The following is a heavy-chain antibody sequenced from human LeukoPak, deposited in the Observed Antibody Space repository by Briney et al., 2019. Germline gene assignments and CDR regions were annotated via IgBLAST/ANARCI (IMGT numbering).Heavy chain of an antibody. V-gene: IGHV1-18*01. CDR2: ISAYNGNT. Sequence: GASVTVSCKASGYTFTSYGISWVRQAPGQGLEWMGWISAYNGNTNYAQKFQGRVTMTRDTSISTAYMELSRLRSDDTAVYYCARRGIAAAGTQVVWFDPWGQGTLVTVSS. D-gene: IGHD6-13*01. J-gene: IGHJ5*02. CDR1: GYTFTSYG. CDR3: ARRGIAAAGTQVVWFDP.